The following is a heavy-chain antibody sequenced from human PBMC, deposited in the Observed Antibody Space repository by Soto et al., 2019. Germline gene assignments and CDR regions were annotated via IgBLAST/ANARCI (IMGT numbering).Heavy chain of an antibody. CDR1: GGTFSSYA. CDR2: IIPIFGTA. CDR3: ARNWPRYCSGGSCYTSWFDY. V-gene: IGHV1-69*01. D-gene: IGHD2-15*01. J-gene: IGHJ4*02. Sequence: QVQLVQSGAEVKKPGSSVKVSCKASGGTFSSYAISWVRQDPGQGLEWMGGIIPIFGTANYAQKFQGRVTITADESTSTDYMELSSLRSEDTAVYYCARNWPRYCSGGSCYTSWFDYWGQGTLVTVSS.